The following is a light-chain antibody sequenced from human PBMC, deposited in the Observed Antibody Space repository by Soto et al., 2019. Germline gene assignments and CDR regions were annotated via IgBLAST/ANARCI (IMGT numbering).Light chain of an antibody. CDR1: QSVSSEY. CDR3: QQYDLQPRP. CDR2: VAS. Sequence: EIVLTQSPGTLSLSPGERATLSCRASQSVSSEYLAWYQQKPGQGPRPLMYVASNRATGIPDRFSGSGSGTDFTLTLRRLEREDLAEYYCQQYDLQPRPVGQGPRVEIK. J-gene: IGKJ1*01. V-gene: IGKV3-20*01.